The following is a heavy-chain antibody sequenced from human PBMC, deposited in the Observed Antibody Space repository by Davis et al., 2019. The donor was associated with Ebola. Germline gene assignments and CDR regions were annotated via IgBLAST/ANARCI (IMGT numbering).Heavy chain of an antibody. V-gene: IGHV3-30*04. D-gene: IGHD2-8*02. J-gene: IGHJ6*02. Sequence: PGGSLRLSCVASGLTFSGYAMHWVRQAPGKGLEWVAVISYDGSNKYYADSVKGRFTISRDNSQNTLSLQMNSLRAEDTAVYYCAEIYWVRYGMDVWGQGTTVTVSS. CDR3: AEIYWVRYGMDV. CDR1: GLTFSGYA. CDR2: ISYDGSNK.